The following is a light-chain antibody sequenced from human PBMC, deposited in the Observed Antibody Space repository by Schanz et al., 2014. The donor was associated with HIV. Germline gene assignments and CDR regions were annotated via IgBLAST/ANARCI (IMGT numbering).Light chain of an antibody. CDR3: SSYAGSSTHV. Sequence: QSALTQPTSVSGSPGQSITISCTVASSDGRAVNFVSWYQQHPGKAPKLMIYDFSDRPSGISSRFSGSKSGNTASLTISALQAEDEADYYCSSYAGSSTHVFGTGTKLTVL. V-gene: IGLV2-14*03. CDR2: DFS. CDR1: SSDGRAVNF. J-gene: IGLJ1*01.